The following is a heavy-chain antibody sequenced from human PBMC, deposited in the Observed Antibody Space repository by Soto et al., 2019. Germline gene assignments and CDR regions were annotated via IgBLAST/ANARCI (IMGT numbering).Heavy chain of an antibody. J-gene: IGHJ5*02. V-gene: IGHV3-30*18. CDR3: AKVAVIAAAYNWFDP. D-gene: IGHD6-13*01. CDR2: ISYDGSNK. CDR1: GFTFSSYG. Sequence: GGSLRLSCAASGFTFSSYGMHWVRQAPGKGLEWVAVISYDGSNKYYADSVKGRFTISRDNSKNTLYLQMNSLRAEDTAVYYCAKVAVIAAAYNWFDPWGQGTLVTVS.